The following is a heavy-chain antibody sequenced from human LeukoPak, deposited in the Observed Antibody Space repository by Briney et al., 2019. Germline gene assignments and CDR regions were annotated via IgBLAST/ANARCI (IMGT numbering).Heavy chain of an antibody. CDR3: ARGQGYDILTGLYYYYGMDV. CDR2: IYYSGST. CDR1: GGSISSYY. J-gene: IGHJ6*04. V-gene: IGHV4-59*01. D-gene: IGHD3-9*01. Sequence: SETLSLTCTVSGGSISSYYWSWIRQPPGKGLEWIGYIYYSGSTNYNPSLKSRVTISVDTSKNQFSLKLGSVTAADTAVYYCARGQGYDILTGLYYYYGMDVWGKGTTVTVSS.